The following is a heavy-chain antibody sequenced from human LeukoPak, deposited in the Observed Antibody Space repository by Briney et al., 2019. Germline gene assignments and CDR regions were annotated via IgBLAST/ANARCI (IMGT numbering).Heavy chain of an antibody. CDR3: ARLRGRLAARPWAYSS. D-gene: IGHD6-6*01. CDR1: GGSFSGYY. CDR2: INQSGTT. Sequence: SETLSLTCTVYGGSFSGYYWSWLRQPPGKGLEWIGEINQSGTTNYNPSLKSRVTISVDTSKNQFSLKVSSVTAADTAVYYCARLRGRLAARPWAYSSWGQGTLVTVSS. J-gene: IGHJ5*02. V-gene: IGHV4-34*01.